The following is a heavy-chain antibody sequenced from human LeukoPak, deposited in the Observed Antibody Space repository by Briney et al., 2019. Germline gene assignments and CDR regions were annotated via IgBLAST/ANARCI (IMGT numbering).Heavy chain of an antibody. V-gene: IGHV1-3*01. Sequence: ASVKVSCKASGYSFTSYPMHWVRQAPGQRLEWMGWINAGNGNTKYSQKFQGRVTITRDTSASTAYMELSSLRSEDTAVYYCARPRNWGTLKDAFDIWGQGTMVTVSS. D-gene: IGHD7-27*01. CDR3: ARPRNWGTLKDAFDI. CDR1: GYSFTSYP. CDR2: INAGNGNT. J-gene: IGHJ3*02.